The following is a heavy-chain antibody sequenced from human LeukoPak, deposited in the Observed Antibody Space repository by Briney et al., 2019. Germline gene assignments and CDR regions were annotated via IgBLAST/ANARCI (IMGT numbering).Heavy chain of an antibody. CDR1: GYMFTSHN. D-gene: IGHD2-2*01. CDR2: VSSSGANT. CDR3: ARDQHYATDY. V-gene: IGHV1-46*03. Sequence: ASVKVSCKASGYMFTSHNMQWVRQAPGQGLEWMGMVSSSGANTKYAQKFRGRVTMTSDTSTSTVYMELSSLISDDTAVYYCARDQHYATDYWGQGTLVTVCS. J-gene: IGHJ4*02.